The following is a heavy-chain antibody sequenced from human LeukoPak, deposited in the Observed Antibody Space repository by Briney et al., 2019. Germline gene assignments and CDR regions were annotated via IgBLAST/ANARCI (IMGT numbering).Heavy chain of an antibody. Sequence: GGSLRLSCAASGFSFSNYWIHWVRQVPGKGPVWVSRINSDGSITSYADSVKGRFTISRDNAKNTLYLQMDSLRVEDTAVYYCARDPNEGDEYDWYWYFDLWGRGTLVTVSS. J-gene: IGHJ2*01. D-gene: IGHD3-3*01. V-gene: IGHV3-74*01. CDR2: INSDGSIT. CDR3: ARDPNEGDEYDWYWYFDL. CDR1: GFSFSNYW.